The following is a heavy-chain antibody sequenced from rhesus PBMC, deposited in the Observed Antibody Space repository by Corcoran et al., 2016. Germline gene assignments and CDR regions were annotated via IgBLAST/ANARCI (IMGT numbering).Heavy chain of an antibody. D-gene: IGHD3-16*01. Sequence: QVQLQESGPGLVKPSETLSLTCAVSGGSINSGYYYWYWIRQPPGKGLEWIGYIPSSGSTTYNPTLKSRVAFSRDTSKNQFSLKLSSVTAADTAVYYCARSGTYYFYFDYWGQGVLVTVSS. CDR3: ARSGTYYFYFDY. V-gene: IGHV4-122*02. J-gene: IGHJ4*01. CDR2: IPSSGST. CDR1: GGSINSGYYY.